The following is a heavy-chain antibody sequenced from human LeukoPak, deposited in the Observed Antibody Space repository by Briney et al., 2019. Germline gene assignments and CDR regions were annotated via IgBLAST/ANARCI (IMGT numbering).Heavy chain of an antibody. CDR2: ISGSGGST. V-gene: IGHV3-23*01. CDR3: AKGSRAQLVVAVAATYDY. J-gene: IGHJ4*02. D-gene: IGHD2-15*01. Sequence: GGSLRLSCAASGFTFSSYAMSWVRQAPGKGLEWVSAISGSGGSTYYADSVKGRFTISRDNSKNTLYLQMNSLRAEDTAVYYCAKGSRAQLVVAVAATYDYWGQGTLVTVSS. CDR1: GFTFSSYA.